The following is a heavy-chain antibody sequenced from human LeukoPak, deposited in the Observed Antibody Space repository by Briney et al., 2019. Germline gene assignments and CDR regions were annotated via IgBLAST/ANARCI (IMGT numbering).Heavy chain of an antibody. CDR2: IIPILGIA. CDR1: GGTFSSYA. V-gene: IGHV1-69*04. Sequence: GASVKVSCKASGGTFSSYAISWVRQAPGQGLEWMGRIIPILGIANYAQKFQGRVTITADKSTSTAYMELSSLRSEDTAVYYCARDLHIVVVTAIDDAFDIWGQGTMVTVSS. D-gene: IGHD2-21*02. J-gene: IGHJ3*02. CDR3: ARDLHIVVVTAIDDAFDI.